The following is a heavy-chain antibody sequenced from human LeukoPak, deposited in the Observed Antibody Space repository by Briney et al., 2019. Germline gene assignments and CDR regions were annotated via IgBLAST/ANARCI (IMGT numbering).Heavy chain of an antibody. CDR2: TSYDGFNK. CDR1: GFTFSSYA. CDR3: ANTKGYSYGYYFDY. D-gene: IGHD5-18*01. J-gene: IGHJ4*02. Sequence: PGRSLRLSCAASGFTFSSYAMHWVRQSLGKGLEWVAVTSYDGFNKYYADSVKGRFTISRDNSKNTLYLQMNSLRGEDTAVYYCANTKGYSYGYYFDYWGQGTLVTVSS. V-gene: IGHV3-30*18.